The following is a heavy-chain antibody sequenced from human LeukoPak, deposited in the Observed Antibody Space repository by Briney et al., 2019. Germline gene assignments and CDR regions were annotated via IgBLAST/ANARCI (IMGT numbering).Heavy chain of an antibody. Sequence: EASVKVSCKASGYTFSSYDINWVRQASGEGLEWMGWMNPNSGNTGYAQKFQGRVTMTRNTSISTAYMELSSLRSEDSAVYYCARGASGGYDSFWFDPWGQGTLVTVSS. J-gene: IGHJ5*02. V-gene: IGHV1-8*01. CDR2: MNPNSGNT. D-gene: IGHD5-12*01. CDR3: ARGASGGYDSFWFDP. CDR1: GYTFSSYD.